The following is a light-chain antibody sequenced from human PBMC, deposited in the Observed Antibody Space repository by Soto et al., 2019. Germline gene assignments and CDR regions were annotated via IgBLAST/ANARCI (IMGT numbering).Light chain of an antibody. V-gene: IGKV3-15*01. CDR2: GAS. CDR3: QQYNNWPWT. Sequence: EIVVTQSPATLSVSPGERATLSCRASQSVSSNLAWYHQKPGQAPRLLIYGASTRATGIPVRFSGSGSGTEFTLTISSLQSEDFALYYCQQYNNWPWTFGQGTKVEIK. CDR1: QSVSSN. J-gene: IGKJ1*01.